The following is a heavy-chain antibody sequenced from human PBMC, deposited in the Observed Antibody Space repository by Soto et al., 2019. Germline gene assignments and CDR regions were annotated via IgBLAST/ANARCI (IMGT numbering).Heavy chain of an antibody. D-gene: IGHD6-19*01. CDR1: GFTFSDYA. V-gene: IGHV3-30*18. J-gene: IGHJ4*02. Sequence: VQLVESGGGVVQPGRSLRLCCAASGFTFSDYAMHWVRQAPGKGLEWVAVVSHDGRNTHYADSVKGRFTISRDSSKNTVSLEMTSLRAEDTADYYCAKGGRQWLVTSDFNYWGQGALVTVSS. CDR3: AKGGRQWLVTSDFNY. CDR2: VSHDGRNT.